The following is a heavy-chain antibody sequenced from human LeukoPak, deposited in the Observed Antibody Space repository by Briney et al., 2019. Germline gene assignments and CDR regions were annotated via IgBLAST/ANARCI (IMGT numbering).Heavy chain of an antibody. CDR3: ARSAHYSFDY. CDR1: GGSISSSYYY. J-gene: IGHJ4*02. V-gene: IGHV4-39*01. CDR2: IYYSGST. Sequence: SETLSLTCTVSGGSISSSYYYWGWIRQPPGKGLEWIGTIYYSGSTYYNPSLKSRVTISVDTSKNQFSLKLSSVTAADTAVYYCARSAHYSFDYWGQGTLVTVSS.